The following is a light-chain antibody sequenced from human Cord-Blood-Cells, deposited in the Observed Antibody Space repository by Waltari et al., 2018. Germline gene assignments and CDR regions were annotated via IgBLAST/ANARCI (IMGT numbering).Light chain of an antibody. CDR1: SSDVGGYNY. CDR2: VVS. J-gene: IGLJ3*02. Sequence: QTALTQPASVSGSPGQSIPISCPGTSSDVGGYNYVSWYQPHPGKAPKRMIYVVSNRPSGVSNRFSGSKSGNTASLTISGLQAEDEADYYCSSYTSSSTPVFGGGTKLTVL. CDR3: SSYTSSSTPV. V-gene: IGLV2-14*03.